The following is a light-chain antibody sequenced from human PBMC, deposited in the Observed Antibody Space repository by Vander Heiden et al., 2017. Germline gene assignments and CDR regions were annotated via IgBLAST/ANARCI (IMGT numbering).Light chain of an antibody. V-gene: IGLV1-47*01. J-gene: IGLJ3*02. CDR1: SSNIGSNY. CDR2: AND. Sequence: QSVLTQPPSPSGTPGQRVTISCSGSSSNIGSNYVFWYQQFPGTAPKLLIYANDRRPSGVPDRFSGSKSGTSASLAISGLRSEDDSDYYCAAWDGRLSTGVCGGGTKLTVL. CDR3: AAWDGRLSTGV.